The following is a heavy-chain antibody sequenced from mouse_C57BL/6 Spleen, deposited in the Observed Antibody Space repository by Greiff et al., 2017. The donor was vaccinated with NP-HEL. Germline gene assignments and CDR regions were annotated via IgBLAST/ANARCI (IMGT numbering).Heavy chain of an antibody. J-gene: IGHJ4*01. CDR1: GYTFTSYD. Sequence: VHLVESGPELVKPGASVKLSCKASGYTFTSYDINWVKQRPGQGLEWIGWIYPRDGSTKYNEKFKGKATLTVDTSSSTAYMELHSLTSEDSAVYFCARGDRGYGYAMDYWGQGTSVTVSS. CDR2: IYPRDGST. CDR3: ARGDRGYGYAMDY. V-gene: IGHV1-85*01. D-gene: IGHD3-1*01.